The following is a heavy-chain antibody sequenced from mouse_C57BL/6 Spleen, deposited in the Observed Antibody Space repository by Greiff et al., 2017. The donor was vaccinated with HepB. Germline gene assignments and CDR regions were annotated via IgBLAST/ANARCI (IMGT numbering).Heavy chain of an antibody. CDR3: ARRGYGSSYGAMDY. CDR2: IYPSDSET. Sequence: QVQLKESGAELVRPGSSVKLSCKASGYTFTSYWMDWVKQRPGQGLEWIGNIYPSDSETHYNQKFKDKATLTVDKSSSTAYMQLSSLTSEDSAVYYCARRGYGSSYGAMDYWGQGTSVTVSS. V-gene: IGHV1-61*01. CDR1: GYTFTSYW. D-gene: IGHD1-1*01. J-gene: IGHJ4*01.